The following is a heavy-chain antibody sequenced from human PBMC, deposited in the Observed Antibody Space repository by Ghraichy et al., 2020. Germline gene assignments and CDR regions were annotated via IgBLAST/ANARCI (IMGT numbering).Heavy chain of an antibody. D-gene: IGHD3-3*01. Sequence: LSLTCAASGFTFSSYAMSWVRQAPGKGLEWVSAISGSGGSTYYADSVKGRFTISRDNSKNTLYLQMNSLRAEDTAVYYCAKSRYDFWSGYASNWFDPWGQGTLVTVSS. CDR3: AKSRYDFWSGYASNWFDP. V-gene: IGHV3-23*01. CDR1: GFTFSSYA. J-gene: IGHJ5*02. CDR2: ISGSGGST.